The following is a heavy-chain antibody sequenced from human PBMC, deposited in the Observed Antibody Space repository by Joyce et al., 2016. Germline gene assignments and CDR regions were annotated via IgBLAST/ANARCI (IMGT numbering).Heavy chain of an antibody. CDR1: GYSFVSYG. V-gene: IGHV1-18*01. Sequence: QVQLVQSGAEVKKPGASVKVSCKASGYSFVSYGIRWVRQAPGQGLEWMGWMIGYTGNTKYVQKFQGRVTMTTDTSTNTAYMVLRSLRSDDTAVYYCARYFDWLFFDYWGQGTLVTVSS. CDR3: ARYFDWLFFDY. J-gene: IGHJ4*02. CDR2: MIGYTGNT. D-gene: IGHD3-9*01.